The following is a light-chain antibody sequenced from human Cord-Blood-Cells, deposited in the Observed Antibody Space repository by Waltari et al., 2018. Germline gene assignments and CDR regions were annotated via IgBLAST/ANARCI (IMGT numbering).Light chain of an antibody. J-gene: IGKJ3*01. CDR1: QIISSY. CDR2: AES. Sequence: DIQMTQSPSSLSASVGDRVTITCRASQIISSYLTWYQQKPGKAPKLLIYAESSLQSGVPSRFSGTGSGTDCTLTISSLQPEYFATYFCQQSYRTLIFTFGPVTKVDIK. CDR3: QQSYRTLIFT. V-gene: IGKV1-39*01.